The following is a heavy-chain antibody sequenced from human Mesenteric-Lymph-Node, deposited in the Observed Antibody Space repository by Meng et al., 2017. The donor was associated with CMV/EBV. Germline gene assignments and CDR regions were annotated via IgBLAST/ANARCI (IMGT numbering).Heavy chain of an antibody. J-gene: IGHJ6*02. CDR1: GFSFSSFS. CDR3: ARTRGGMDV. Sequence: GGLLRPSCAASGFSFSSFSMNWVRQAPGEGLEWVSYISPGGSTIYSADSVKGRFTISRDNAKNTLYLQMNSLRAGDTAVYYCARTRGGMDVWGQGTTVTVSS. V-gene: IGHV3-48*04. CDR2: ISPGGSTI.